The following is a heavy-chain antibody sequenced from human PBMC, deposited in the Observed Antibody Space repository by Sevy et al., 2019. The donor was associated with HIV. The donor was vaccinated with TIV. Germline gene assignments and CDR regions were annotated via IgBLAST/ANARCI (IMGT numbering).Heavy chain of an antibody. V-gene: IGHV1-24*01. CDR3: ALGRYGSGSYYNDFDY. J-gene: IGHJ4*02. CDR2: FDPEDGET. D-gene: IGHD3-10*01. CDR1: GYTLTELS. Sequence: ASVKVSCKVSGYTLTELSMHCVRQAPGKGLEWMGGFDPEDGETIYAQKFQGRVTMTEDTSTDTAYMELSSLRSEDMAVYYCALGRYGSGSYYNDFDYWGQGTLVTVSS.